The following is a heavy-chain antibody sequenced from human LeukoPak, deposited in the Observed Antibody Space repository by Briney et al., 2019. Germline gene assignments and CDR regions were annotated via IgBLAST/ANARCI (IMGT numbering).Heavy chain of an antibody. CDR2: ISGSGGST. CDR3: AKAPNWNDGPLYYFDY. D-gene: IGHD1-1*01. Sequence: PGGSLRLSCAASGFTFSSYAMSWVRQAPGKGLEWVSAISGSGGSTYYADSVKGRFTISRDNSKNTLYLQMNSLRAEDTAVCYCAKAPNWNDGPLYYFDYWGQGTLVTVSS. J-gene: IGHJ4*02. CDR1: GFTFSSYA. V-gene: IGHV3-23*01.